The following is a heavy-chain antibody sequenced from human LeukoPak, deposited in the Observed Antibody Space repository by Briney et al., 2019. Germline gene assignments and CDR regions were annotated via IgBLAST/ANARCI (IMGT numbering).Heavy chain of an antibody. J-gene: IGHJ4*02. Sequence: GGSLRLSCAASGFTFTNYWMHWVCQAPGVGLVWVSRLPPDELGIIYADSVKGRFTVSRDNAKNTVYLQMNNLRVDDTAMYYCVGTIASRGSEYWGQGALVTVSS. V-gene: IGHV3-74*01. D-gene: IGHD6-6*01. CDR1: GFTFTNYW. CDR2: LPPDELGI. CDR3: VGTIASRGSEY.